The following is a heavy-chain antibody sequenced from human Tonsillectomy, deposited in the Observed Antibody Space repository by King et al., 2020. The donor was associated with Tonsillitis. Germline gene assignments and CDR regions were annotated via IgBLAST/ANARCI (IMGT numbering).Heavy chain of an antibody. CDR2: IAYDGSNK. Sequence: VQLVESGGGVVQPGRSLRLSCAASGFTFSSYAMHWVRQAPGKGLEWVAVIAYDGSNKYYADSVKGRFTISRDNSKNTLYLQMNSLRAEDTAVYYCASSSNWNYPIDYWGQGTLVTVSS. V-gene: IGHV3-30-3*01. CDR3: ASSSNWNYPIDY. CDR1: GFTFSSYA. J-gene: IGHJ4*02. D-gene: IGHD1-7*01.